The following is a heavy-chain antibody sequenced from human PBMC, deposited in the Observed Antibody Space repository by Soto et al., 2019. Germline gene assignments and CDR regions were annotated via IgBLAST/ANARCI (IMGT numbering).Heavy chain of an antibody. CDR2: IIPIFGTA. Sequence: SVKVSCKASGGTFSSYAISWVRQAPGQGLEWMGGIIPIFGTANYAQKFQGRVTITADESTSTAYMELSSLRSEDTAVYYCARWSRDGMSRIYYGMDVWGQGTTVTVSS. CDR1: GGTFSSYA. CDR3: ARWSRDGMSRIYYGMDV. V-gene: IGHV1-69*13. J-gene: IGHJ6*02. D-gene: IGHD3-3*01.